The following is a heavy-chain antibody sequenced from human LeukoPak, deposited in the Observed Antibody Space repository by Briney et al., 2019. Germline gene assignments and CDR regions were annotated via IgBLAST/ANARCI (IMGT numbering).Heavy chain of an antibody. CDR1: GFTFSSYG. CDR2: IDGGGGST. D-gene: IGHD6-13*01. CDR3: AKENWYLYNNNWYKTWFDP. Sequence: QSGGSLRLSCAASGFTFSSYGMSWVRQAPGKGLEWVSYIDGGGGSTNYADSVKGRFTISRDNSKNTLYLQMNSLRAEDTAIYYCAKENWYLYNNNWYKTWFDPWGQGTLVTVSS. V-gene: IGHV3-23*01. J-gene: IGHJ5*02.